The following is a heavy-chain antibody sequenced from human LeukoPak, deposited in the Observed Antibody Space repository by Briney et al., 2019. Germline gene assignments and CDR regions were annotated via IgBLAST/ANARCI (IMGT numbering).Heavy chain of an antibody. V-gene: IGHV4-34*01. D-gene: IGHD3-10*01. J-gene: IGHJ6*03. Sequence: SETLSLTCGMSNGTFSSFYWTWIRQTPEKGPEWIGEINHRGVSNYNPSLKSRATISVDTSKKQFSLRLISVTAADTAVYFCTRRVIYYYSSGTSFDYYYYMDVWDKGTTVTIS. CDR1: NGTFSSFY. CDR3: TRRVIYYYSSGTSFDYYYYMDV. CDR2: INHRGVS.